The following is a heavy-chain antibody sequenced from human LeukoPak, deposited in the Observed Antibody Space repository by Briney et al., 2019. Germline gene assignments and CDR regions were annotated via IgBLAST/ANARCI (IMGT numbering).Heavy chain of an antibody. CDR2: IYYSGST. D-gene: IGHD6-13*01. Sequence: NPSETLSLTCTVSGGPISSSSYYWGWIRQPPGKGLEWIGSIYYSGSTYYNPSLKSRVTISVDTSKNQSSLKLSSVTAADTAVYYCARQDLAAARDAFDIWGQGTMVTVSS. J-gene: IGHJ3*02. V-gene: IGHV4-39*01. CDR3: ARQDLAAARDAFDI. CDR1: GGPISSSSYY.